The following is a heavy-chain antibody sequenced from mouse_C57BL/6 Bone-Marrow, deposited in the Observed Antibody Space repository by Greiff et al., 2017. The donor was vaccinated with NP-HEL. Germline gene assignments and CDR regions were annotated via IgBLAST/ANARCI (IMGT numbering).Heavy chain of an antibody. D-gene: IGHD2-4*01. CDR3: ARWGLRREDLDY. CDR2: IYPRSGNT. CDR1: GYTFTSYG. V-gene: IGHV1-81*01. Sequence: VQLQQSGAELARPGASVKLSCKASGYTFTSYGISWVKQRTGQGLEWIGEIYPRSGNTYYNEKFKGKATLTADKSYSTEYMELRSLTSEDSAVYFCARWGLRREDLDYWGQGTTLTFSS. J-gene: IGHJ2*01.